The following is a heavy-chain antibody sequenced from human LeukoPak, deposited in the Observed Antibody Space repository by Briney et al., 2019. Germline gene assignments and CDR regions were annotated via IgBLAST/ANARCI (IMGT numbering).Heavy chain of an antibody. Sequence: GGSLRLSCVASGFTFSSYALSWVRQAPGKGLDCVSVISGSDGYTYYADSVKGRFTISRDNSKDTLYLQMNSLRAEDTAIYYCAKQDTSMDYFDYWGRGTLVSVSS. J-gene: IGHJ4*02. CDR1: GFTFSSYA. V-gene: IGHV3-23*01. CDR3: AKQDTSMDYFDY. CDR2: ISGSDGYT. D-gene: IGHD5-18*01.